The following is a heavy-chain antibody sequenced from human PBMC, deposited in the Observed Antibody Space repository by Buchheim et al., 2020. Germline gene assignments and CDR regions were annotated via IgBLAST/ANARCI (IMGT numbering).Heavy chain of an antibody. CDR3: ARERIAAAGTAWFDP. V-gene: IGHV4-59*12. Sequence: QVQLQESGPGLVKPSETLSLTCTVSGGSISSYYWSWIRQPPGKGLEWIGYIYYSGNTNYNPSLKSRVTISVDTSKNQFSLKLSSVTAADTAVYYCARERIAAAGTAWFDPWGQGTL. CDR1: GGSISSYY. J-gene: IGHJ5*02. CDR2: IYYSGNT. D-gene: IGHD6-13*01.